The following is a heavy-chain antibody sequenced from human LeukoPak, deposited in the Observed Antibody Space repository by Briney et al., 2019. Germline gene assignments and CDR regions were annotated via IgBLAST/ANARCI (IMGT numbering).Heavy chain of an antibody. V-gene: IGHV3-23*01. D-gene: IGHD6-19*01. Sequence: GGSLRLSCAASGFTFSSYAMSWVRQAPGKGLEWVSAISGSGGGTYYADSVKGRFTISRDNSKNTLYLQMNSLRAEDTAVYYCAKVAVAGKGVKYFDYWGQGTLVTVSS. J-gene: IGHJ4*02. CDR1: GFTFSSYA. CDR2: ISGSGGGT. CDR3: AKVAVAGKGVKYFDY.